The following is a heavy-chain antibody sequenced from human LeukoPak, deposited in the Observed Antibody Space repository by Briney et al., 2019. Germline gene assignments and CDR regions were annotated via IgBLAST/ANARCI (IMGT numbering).Heavy chain of an antibody. CDR3: ARAGFIATVGPPDH. D-gene: IGHD6-13*01. J-gene: IGHJ4*02. CDR1: GGSISSGGYY. CDR2: IYYSGST. V-gene: IGHV4-31*03. Sequence: SETLSLTCTVSGGSISSGGYYWSWIRQHPGKGLEWIGYIYYSGSTYYNPSLKSRVTISVDTSKNQFSLKLSSVTAADTAVYYCARAGFIATVGPPDHWGQGTLVTVSS.